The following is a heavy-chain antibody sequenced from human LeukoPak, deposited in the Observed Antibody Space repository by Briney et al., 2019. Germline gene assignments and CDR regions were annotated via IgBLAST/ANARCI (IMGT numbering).Heavy chain of an antibody. CDR2: FDPEDGET. V-gene: IGHV1-24*01. CDR1: GYTLTELS. CDR3: ATDPPYSGSSAAFDI. J-gene: IGHJ3*02. D-gene: IGHD1-26*01. Sequence: GASVKVSCKVSGYTLTELSMHWVRQAPGKGLEWMGGFDPEDGETIYAQKFQGRVTMTEDTSTDTAYMELSSLRSEDTAVYYCATDPPYSGSSAAFDIRGQGTMVTVSS.